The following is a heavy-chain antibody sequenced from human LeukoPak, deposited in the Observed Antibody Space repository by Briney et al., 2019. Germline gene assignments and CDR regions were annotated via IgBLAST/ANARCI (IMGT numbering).Heavy chain of an antibody. D-gene: IGHD3-9*01. Sequence: ASVKVSCKASGYTFTGYYMHWVRQAPGQGLEWMGWINPNSGGTNYAQKFQGRVTMTRDTSMSTAYMELRRLRSDDTAVYYCARASEDYDILTGYFYWGQGTLVTVSS. V-gene: IGHV1-2*02. CDR3: ARASEDYDILTGYFY. CDR2: INPNSGGT. J-gene: IGHJ4*02. CDR1: GYTFTGYY.